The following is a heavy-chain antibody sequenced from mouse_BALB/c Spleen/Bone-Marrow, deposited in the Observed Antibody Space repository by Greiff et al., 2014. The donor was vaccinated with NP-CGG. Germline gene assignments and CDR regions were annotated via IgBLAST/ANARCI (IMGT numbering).Heavy chain of an antibody. Sequence: VQLKESXGGLVQPGGSLKFSCATSGFSFSDYYMYWIRQTPEKRLEWVAYISNGGGSTYYPDTVKGRFTISRDNAKNTLYLQMSRLKSEDTAMYYCARLGDYSYFDYWGQGTTLTVSS. D-gene: IGHD1-1*01. CDR3: ARLGDYSYFDY. J-gene: IGHJ2*01. CDR1: GFSFSDYY. V-gene: IGHV5-12*02. CDR2: ISNGGGST.